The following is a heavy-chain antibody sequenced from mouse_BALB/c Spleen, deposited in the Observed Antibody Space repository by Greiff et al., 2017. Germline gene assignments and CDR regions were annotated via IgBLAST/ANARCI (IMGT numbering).Heavy chain of an antibody. V-gene: IGHV5-12-1*01. D-gene: IGHD1-1*01. J-gene: IGHJ4*01. CDR3: ARHYYGSSVDYAMDY. CDR2: ISSGGGST. CDR1: GFAFSSYD. Sequence: EVQRVESGGGLVKPGGSLKLSCAASGFAFSSYDMSWVRQTPEKRLEWVAYISSGGGSTYYPDTVKGRFTISRDNAKNTLYLQMSSLKSEDTAMYYCARHYYGSSVDYAMDYWGQGTSVTVSS.